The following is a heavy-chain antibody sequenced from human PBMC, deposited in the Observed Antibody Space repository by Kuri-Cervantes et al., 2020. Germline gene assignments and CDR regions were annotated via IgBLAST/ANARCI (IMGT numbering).Heavy chain of an antibody. V-gene: IGHV3-9*01. D-gene: IGHD4-17*01. J-gene: IGHJ4*02. CDR1: GFTFGDYA. CDR3: ANGGRNGDLLEY. Sequence: GGSLRLSCAASGFTFGDYAMHWVRQAPGKGLEWVSGISWNSGSIGYADSVKGRFTISRDNAKNSLFLRMNSLRVEDTAVYYCANGGRNGDLLEYWGQGTLVTVSS. CDR2: ISWNSGSI.